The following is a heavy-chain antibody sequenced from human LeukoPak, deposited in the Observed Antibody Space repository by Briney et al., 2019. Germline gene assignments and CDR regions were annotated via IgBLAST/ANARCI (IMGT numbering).Heavy chain of an antibody. Sequence: GGSLRLSCAASGFTFTSYWMHWVRQAPGKGLVWVSRINLDGSDATYADSVKGRFTISRDNAKNTVSLQMNSLSAEDTAVYYCARPYSYHDFWDWGQGTLVTVPS. CDR3: ARPYSYHDFWD. J-gene: IGHJ4*02. V-gene: IGHV3-74*03. CDR1: GFTFTSYW. CDR2: INLDGSDA. D-gene: IGHD3-3*01.